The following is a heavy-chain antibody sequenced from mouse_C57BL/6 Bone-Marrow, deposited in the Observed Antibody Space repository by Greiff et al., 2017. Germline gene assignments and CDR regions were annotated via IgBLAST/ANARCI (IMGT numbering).Heavy chain of an antibody. D-gene: IGHD2-12*01. Sequence: VQLQQSGAELARPGASVKLSCKASGYTFTSYGISWVKQRTGQGLEWIGEIYPRSGNTYYNEKFKGKATLTADKSSSTAYMELRSLTSDVAAVYFCARSAYYSYYYDLDYWGQGTSVTVSS. CDR2: IYPRSGNT. J-gene: IGHJ4*01. CDR3: ARSAYYSYYYDLDY. CDR1: GYTFTSYG. V-gene: IGHV1-81*01.